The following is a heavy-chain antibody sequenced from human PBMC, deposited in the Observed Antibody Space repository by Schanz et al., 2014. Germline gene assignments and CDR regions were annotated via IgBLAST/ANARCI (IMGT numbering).Heavy chain of an antibody. V-gene: IGHV3-74*01. J-gene: IGHJ4*02. Sequence: VQVVESGGGVVQPGESLRLSCAASGFKFSSYGMHWVRQAPGKGLVWVSRTSHDGSFTTFADSVKGRFTISRDNAKNALYLQMNSLRAEDTAVYYCVRDTDYHFDYWGQGTLVTVSS. CDR1: GFKFSSYG. D-gene: IGHD4-17*01. CDR3: VRDTDYHFDY. CDR2: TSHDGSFT.